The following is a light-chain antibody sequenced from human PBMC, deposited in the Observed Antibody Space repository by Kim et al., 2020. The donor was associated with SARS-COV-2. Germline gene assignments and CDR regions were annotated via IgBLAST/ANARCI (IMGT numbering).Light chain of an antibody. J-gene: IGKJ5*01. V-gene: IGKV3-11*01. CDR1: QSVSSY. Sequence: LSPGERATLTCRASQSVSSYLAWYQQKPGQAPRLLIYDASNRATGIPARFSGSGSGTDFTLTISSLEPEDFAVYYCQQRSNWPITFGQGTRLEIK. CDR3: QQRSNWPIT. CDR2: DAS.